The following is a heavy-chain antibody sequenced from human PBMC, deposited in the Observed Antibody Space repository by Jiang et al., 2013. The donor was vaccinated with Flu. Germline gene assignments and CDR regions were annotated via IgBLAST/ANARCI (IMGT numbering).Heavy chain of an antibody. CDR1: GDSVSRHGPV. CDR3: VRAYNDYTPAFDF. Sequence: SQTLSLTCAISGDSVSRHGPVWNWIRQSPSRGLEWLGRTYYRSKWFNEYALSVRSRIAINPDTSKNQFSLQLDSVTPEDTAMYYCVRAYNDYTPAFDFWGQGTLVTVSS. V-gene: IGHV6-1*01. D-gene: IGHD2-2*02. J-gene: IGHJ4*02. CDR2: TYYRSKWFN.